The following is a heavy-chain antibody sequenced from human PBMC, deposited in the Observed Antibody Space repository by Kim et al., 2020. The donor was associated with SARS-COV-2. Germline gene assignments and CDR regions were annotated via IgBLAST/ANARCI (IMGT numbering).Heavy chain of an antibody. CDR3: ARELYSGYDYVDS. V-gene: IGHV4-38-2*02. D-gene: IGHD5-12*01. Sequence: SETLSLTCTVSGYSISSGYYWAWIRQPPGKGLEWIGSIYHSGTTYYNPSLKSRVTVSVDTSKNQFSLKLSSVTAADTAVYYCARELYSGYDYVDSWGQGT. CDR1: GYSISSGYY. J-gene: IGHJ4*02. CDR2: IYHSGTT.